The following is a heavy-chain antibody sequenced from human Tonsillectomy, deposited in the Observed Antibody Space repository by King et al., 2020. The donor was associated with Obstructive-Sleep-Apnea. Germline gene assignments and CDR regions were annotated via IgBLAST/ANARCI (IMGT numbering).Heavy chain of an antibody. V-gene: IGHV5-51*01. D-gene: IGHD3-9*01. Sequence: QLVQSGAEVKKPGESLKISCKGSGYSFTSYWIGWVRQMPGKGLEWMGIIYPGDSDTRYSPSFQGQVTFSADKSISTAYLQGSSLKASDTAMYYCARHGVFDDILTGPLPRDYYYGMDVWGQGTTVTVSS. CDR1: GYSFTSYW. CDR3: ARHGVFDDILTGPLPRDYYYGMDV. CDR2: IYPGDSDT. J-gene: IGHJ6*02.